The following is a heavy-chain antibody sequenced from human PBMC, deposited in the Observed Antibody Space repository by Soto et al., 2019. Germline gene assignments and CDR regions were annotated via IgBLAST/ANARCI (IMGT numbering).Heavy chain of an antibody. CDR1: GYSFTSYL. V-gene: IGHV5-51*01. D-gene: IGHD1-1*01. CDR2: IYPGDSDT. J-gene: IGHJ5*01. Sequence: PGASLKISSTGSGYSFTSYLICWLRQMPGKGLEWMGIIYPGDSDTKYSPSLQSQATISADKSISTAYLQWSSLKASDTAMYYCARSGSADGGFDLWGQGTMVTVSS. CDR3: ARSGSADGGFDL.